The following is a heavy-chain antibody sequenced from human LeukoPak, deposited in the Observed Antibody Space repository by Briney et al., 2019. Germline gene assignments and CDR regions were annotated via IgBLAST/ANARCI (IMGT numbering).Heavy chain of an antibody. V-gene: IGHV3-30*02. CDR2: IRYDESNK. CDR3: AKGAQGITIFSGFDY. Sequence: PGGSLRLSCAASKFTFSSYGMHWVRQAPGKGLEWVAFIRYDESNKYYADSVKGRFTISRDNSKNTLYLQMNSLRAEDTAVYYCAKGAQGITIFSGFDYWGQGTLVTVSS. D-gene: IGHD3-3*01. CDR1: KFTFSSYG. J-gene: IGHJ4*02.